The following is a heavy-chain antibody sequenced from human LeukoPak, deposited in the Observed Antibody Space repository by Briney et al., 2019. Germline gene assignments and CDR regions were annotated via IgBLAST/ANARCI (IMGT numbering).Heavy chain of an antibody. CDR3: ARDLIVVVPEYYYGMDV. Sequence: GASVKVSCKASGYTFTSYYMHWVRQAPGQGLEWMGIINPSGGSTGYAQKFQGRVTMTRDTSTSTVYMELSSLRSEDTAVYYCARDLIVVVPEYYYGMDVWGQGTTVTVSS. CDR2: INPSGGST. CDR1: GYTFTSYY. J-gene: IGHJ6*02. V-gene: IGHV1-46*01. D-gene: IGHD2-2*01.